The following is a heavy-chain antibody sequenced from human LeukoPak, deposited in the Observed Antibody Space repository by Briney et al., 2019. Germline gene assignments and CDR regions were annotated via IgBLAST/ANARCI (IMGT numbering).Heavy chain of an antibody. Sequence: SETLSLTCTVSGGSISSYYWSWIRQPAGKGLEWIGRIYTSGSTNYNPSLKSRVTMSVDTSKNQFSLKLSSVTAADMAVYYCARDPIAVAGGYWFDPWGQGTLVTVSS. CDR1: GGSISSYY. V-gene: IGHV4-4*07. J-gene: IGHJ5*02. CDR3: ARDPIAVAGGYWFDP. CDR2: IYTSGST. D-gene: IGHD6-19*01.